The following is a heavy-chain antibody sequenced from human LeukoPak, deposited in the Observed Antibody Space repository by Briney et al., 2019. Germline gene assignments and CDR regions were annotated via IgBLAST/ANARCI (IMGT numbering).Heavy chain of an antibody. Sequence: GASVKVSCKASGYTFTSYGISWVRQAPGQGLEWMGWIGAYNGNTNYAQKLQGRVTMTTDTSTSTAYMELRSLRSDDTAVYYCARTGYYDSSGMGFDYWGQGTLVTVSS. J-gene: IGHJ4*02. CDR3: ARTGYYDSSGMGFDY. D-gene: IGHD3-22*01. V-gene: IGHV1-18*01. CDR1: GYTFTSYG. CDR2: IGAYNGNT.